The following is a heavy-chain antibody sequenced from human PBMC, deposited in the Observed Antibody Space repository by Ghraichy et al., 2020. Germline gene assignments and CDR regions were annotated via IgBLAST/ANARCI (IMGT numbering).Heavy chain of an antibody. J-gene: IGHJ4*02. CDR2: IKSKTDGGTT. CDR1: GFTFSNAW. CDR3: TTDRSGRDGYNY. Sequence: GGSLRLSCAASGFTFSNAWMSWVRQAPGKGLEWVGRIKSKTDGGTTDYAAPVKGRFTISRDDSKNTLYLQMNSLKTEDTAVYYCTTDRSGRDGYNYWGQGTLVTVSS. D-gene: IGHD5-24*01. V-gene: IGHV3-15*01.